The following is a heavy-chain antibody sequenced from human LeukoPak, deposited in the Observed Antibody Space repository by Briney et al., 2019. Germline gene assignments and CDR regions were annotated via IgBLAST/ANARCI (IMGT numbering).Heavy chain of an antibody. J-gene: IGHJ4*02. D-gene: IGHD6-6*01. Sequence: SETLSLTCSVSDDSITMYYWTWIRQPPGKGLEWIGYIYNSGRTNYNPSLKSRVTISADTSKNQFSLKLSSVTAADTAVYYCARGRGKGWYSSSSGQNHNWFDYWGQGTLVTVSS. V-gene: IGHV4-59*12. CDR3: ARGRGKGWYSSSSGQNHNWFDY. CDR2: IYNSGRT. CDR1: DDSITMYY.